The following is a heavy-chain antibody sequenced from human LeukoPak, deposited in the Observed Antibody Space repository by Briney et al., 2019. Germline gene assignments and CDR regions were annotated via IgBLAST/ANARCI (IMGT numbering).Heavy chain of an antibody. CDR1: GFSFSSYS. J-gene: IGHJ4*02. Sequence: GGSLRLSCEASGFSFSSYSMNWVRQAPGKGLEWVSYISSSNSTIYYADSVKGRFTISRDSAKNSLYLQMNSLRAEDTALYYCARGFGSRSYTIFDYWGQGTLVTVSS. CDR2: ISSSNSTI. V-gene: IGHV3-48*04. D-gene: IGHD3-10*01. CDR3: ARGFGSRSYTIFDY.